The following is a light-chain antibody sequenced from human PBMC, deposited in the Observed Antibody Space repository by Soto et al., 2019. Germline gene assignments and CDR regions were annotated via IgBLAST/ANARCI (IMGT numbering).Light chain of an antibody. CDR2: DAS. V-gene: IGKV1-5*01. CDR3: QQYNSYSWT. Sequence: DIQMTQSPSTLSASVGDRGTSTCRASQSISMWLAWYQQKPGKAPKLLIYDASSLESGVPSRFSGSGSGTEFTLTISSLQPDDFATYYCQQYNSYSWTFGQGTKVNI. CDR1: QSISMW. J-gene: IGKJ1*01.